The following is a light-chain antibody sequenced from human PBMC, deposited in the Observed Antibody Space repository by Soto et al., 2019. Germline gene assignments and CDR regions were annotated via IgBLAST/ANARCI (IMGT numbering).Light chain of an antibody. CDR2: EVS. Sequence: QSVLTHPASLSGSPGQSITISCTGTSSDVGSYNLVSWYQQHPGKAPKVMIYEVSKRPSGVSNRFSGSKSGNTASLTISGLQAEDEADYYCCSYAGSSTFPYVFGTGTKVTVL. CDR1: SSDVGSYNL. CDR3: CSYAGSSTFPYV. V-gene: IGLV2-23*02. J-gene: IGLJ1*01.